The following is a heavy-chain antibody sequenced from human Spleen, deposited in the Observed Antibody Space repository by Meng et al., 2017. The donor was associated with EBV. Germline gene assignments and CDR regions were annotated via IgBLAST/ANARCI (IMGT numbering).Heavy chain of an antibody. CDR1: GGSSSGSD. CDR3: ATWNNNGWYYGY. J-gene: IGHJ4*01. Sequence: VQLQQGGGGLLKPSEPLSLTCAVYGGSSSGSDWSWIRQPPGKGLEWIGEINLGGNTNYNPSLKSRVSISVDTSKNHFSLKVDSVTAADTAVYYCATWNNNGWYYGYWGQGTLVTASS. CDR2: INLGGNT. D-gene: IGHD6-19*01. V-gene: IGHV4-34*01.